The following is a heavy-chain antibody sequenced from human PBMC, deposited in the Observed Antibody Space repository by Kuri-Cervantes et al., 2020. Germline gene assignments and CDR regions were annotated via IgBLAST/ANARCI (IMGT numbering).Heavy chain of an antibody. CDR2: ISYDGSNK. CDR3: ARDPVTLAAPLDYFDY. CDR1: GFTFSSYG. J-gene: IGHJ4*02. D-gene: IGHD6-13*01. V-gene: IGHV3-30*03. Sequence: GESLKISCAASGFTFSSYGMHWVRQAPGKGLEWVAVISYDGSNKYYADSVKGRFTISRDNSKNTLYLQMNSLRAEDTAVYYCARDPVTLAAPLDYFDYWGQGTLVTVSS.